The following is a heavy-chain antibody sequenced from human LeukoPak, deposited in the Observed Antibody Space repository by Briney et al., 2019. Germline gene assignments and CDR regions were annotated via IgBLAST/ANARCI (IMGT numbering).Heavy chain of an antibody. CDR2: ISYDGSNK. Sequence: PGRSLRLSCAASGFTFSSYGMHWVRQAPGKGLEWVAVISYDGSNKYYADSVKGRFTISRDNSKNTLYLQMNSLRAEDTAVYYCARSSYSSSWHDYWGQGTLVTVSS. CDR1: GFTFSSYG. D-gene: IGHD6-13*01. CDR3: ARSSYSSSWHDY. V-gene: IGHV3-30*03. J-gene: IGHJ4*02.